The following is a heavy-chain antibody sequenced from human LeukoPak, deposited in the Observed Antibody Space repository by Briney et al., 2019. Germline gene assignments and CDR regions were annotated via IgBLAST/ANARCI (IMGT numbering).Heavy chain of an antibody. CDR2: INHSGST. V-gene: IGHV4-34*01. D-gene: IGHD6-19*01. J-gene: IGHJ4*02. CDR1: GGPFSGYY. Sequence: SETLSLTCAVYGGPFSGYYWSWIRQPPGKGLEWIGEINHSGSTNYNPSLKSRVIISVDTSKNQFSLKLSSVTAADTAVYYCARGSGWYRPYYFDYWGQGTLVTVSS. CDR3: ARGSGWYRPYYFDY.